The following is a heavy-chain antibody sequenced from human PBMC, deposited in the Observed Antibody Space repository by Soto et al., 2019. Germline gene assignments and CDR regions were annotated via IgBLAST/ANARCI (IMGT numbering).Heavy chain of an antibody. D-gene: IGHD5-18*01. V-gene: IGHV4-30-4*01. Sequence: QVQLQESGPGLVKPSQTLSLICSVSGGSINSVDYYWSWIRQTPGKGLEWIGYTSYFGTTDYMPSLKSRVTMSVDTSKNQSSLKLSSVTAADTAVYYCARVQRDTAMGHFDYWGQGTLVVVSS. CDR2: TSYFGTT. J-gene: IGHJ4*02. CDR3: ARVQRDTAMGHFDY. CDR1: GGSINSVDYY.